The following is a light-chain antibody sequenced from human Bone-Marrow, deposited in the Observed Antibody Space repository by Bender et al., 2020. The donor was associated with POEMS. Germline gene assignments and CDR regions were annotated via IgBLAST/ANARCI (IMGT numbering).Light chain of an antibody. CDR3: CSYADSRTAV. CDR1: SSDIGDYNL. CDR2: DGS. Sequence: QSALTQPASVSGSPGQSITISCTGTSSDIGDYNLVSWYQHNPGKAPKLMIYDGSKRPSGVSDRFSASKSGNTASLTISGLQAEDEADYYCCSYADSRTAVFGGGTHLTVL. V-gene: IGLV2-23*01. J-gene: IGLJ7*01.